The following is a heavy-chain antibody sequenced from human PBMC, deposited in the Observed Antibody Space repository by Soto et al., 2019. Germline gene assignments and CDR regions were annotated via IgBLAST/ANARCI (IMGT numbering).Heavy chain of an antibody. J-gene: IGHJ4*02. CDR1: GGSISTDYW. V-gene: IGHV4-4*02. CDR2: VHHSGTT. CDR3: AMGIDYRWVY. Sequence: QVQLQESGPGLVTPSGTLSLTCAVSGGSISTDYWWSCVRQPPGKGLEWSGEVHHSGTTNYIQSLKSRVTTSVDKSGNQVSLELTSVAAAATAVYYCAMGIDYRWVYWGQGALVTVSS. D-gene: IGHD3-16*02.